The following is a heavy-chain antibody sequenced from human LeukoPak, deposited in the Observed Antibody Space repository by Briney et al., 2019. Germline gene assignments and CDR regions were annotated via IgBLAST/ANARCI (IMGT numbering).Heavy chain of an antibody. V-gene: IGHV3-73*01. CDR1: GFTFSGSA. Sequence: GGSLRLSCAASGFTFSGSAMHWVRQASGKGLEWVGRIRSKANSYATAYAASVKGRFTISRDDSKNTAYLQMNSLKTEDTAVYYCTSQRSAESSHTNWFDPWGQGTLVTVSS. D-gene: IGHD2-21*01. CDR3: TSQRSAESSHTNWFDP. J-gene: IGHJ5*02. CDR2: IRSKANSYAT.